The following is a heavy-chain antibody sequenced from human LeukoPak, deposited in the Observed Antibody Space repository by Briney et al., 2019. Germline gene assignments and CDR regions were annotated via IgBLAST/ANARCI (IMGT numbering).Heavy chain of an antibody. CDR2: IKHDGSEK. CDR1: GFSFRSYE. J-gene: IGHJ4*02. V-gene: IGHV3-7*01. D-gene: IGHD3-10*01. Sequence: GGSLRLSCAASGFSFRSYEMSWVRQAPGNGLEWVANIKHDGSEKYYVDSVKGRFTISRDNAKNSLYLQMNSLRDEDTAVYYCAGAFSPKYRGTYYYGSGSYYNWGRSASYFDYWGQGTLVTVSS. CDR3: AGAFSPKYRGTYYYGSGSYYNWGRSASYFDY.